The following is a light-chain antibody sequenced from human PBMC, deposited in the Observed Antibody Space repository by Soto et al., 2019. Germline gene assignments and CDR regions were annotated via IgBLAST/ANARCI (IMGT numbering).Light chain of an antibody. Sequence: QSARTQPASVSGSPGQSITCSCTGTSSDVGGYNYVSWYQQHPGKAPKLMIYDVSNRPSGVSNRFSGSKSGNTASLTISGLQAEDEADYYCSSYTSSSTPVVFGGETKLTVL. J-gene: IGLJ2*01. CDR3: SSYTSSSTPVV. V-gene: IGLV2-14*01. CDR1: SSDVGGYNY. CDR2: DVS.